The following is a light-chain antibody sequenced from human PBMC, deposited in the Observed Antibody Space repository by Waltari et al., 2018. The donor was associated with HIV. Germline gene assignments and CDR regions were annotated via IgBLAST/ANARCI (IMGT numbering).Light chain of an antibody. CDR1: SGSISSSN. CDR2: EDN. Sequence: NFMLTQPHSVSESPGKTVIISCTRSSGSISSSNVQWYQQRPGSSPTIVIYEDNKRPSGVPDRFSGSVAFYGNSASLTISGLKTEDEADYYCQAYDSSNRNYVFGSGTTVTVL. V-gene: IGLV6-57*01. J-gene: IGLJ1*01. CDR3: QAYDSSNRNYV.